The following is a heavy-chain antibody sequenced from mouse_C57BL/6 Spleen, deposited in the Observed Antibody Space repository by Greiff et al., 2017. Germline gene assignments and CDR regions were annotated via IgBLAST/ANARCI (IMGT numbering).Heavy chain of an antibody. J-gene: IGHJ2*01. Sequence: VQLQQPGAELVRPGSSVKLSCKASGYTFTSYWMHWVKQRPIQGLEWIGNIDPSDSETHSNQKFKDKATLTVDKSSSTAYMQLSSLTSEDSAVYYCAREGRVGLYFDYWGQGTTLTVSS. D-gene: IGHD4-1*01. CDR1: GYTFTSYW. V-gene: IGHV1-52*01. CDR3: AREGRVGLYFDY. CDR2: IDPSDSET.